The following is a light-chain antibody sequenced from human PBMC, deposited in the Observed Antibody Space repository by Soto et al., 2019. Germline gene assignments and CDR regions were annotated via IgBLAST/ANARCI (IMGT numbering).Light chain of an antibody. J-gene: IGLJ2*01. CDR1: SSNIGAGCD. CDR3: QSYDTSLSGPVV. V-gene: IGLV1-40*01. CDR2: GNT. Sequence: QSVLTQPPSVSGAPGQRVTMSCTGSSSNIGAGCDVHWYQHLPGTAPKLLIYGNTNRPSGVPDRFSGSKSGTSASLAITGLQAEDEADYSCQSYDTSLSGPVVFGGGTQLTVL.